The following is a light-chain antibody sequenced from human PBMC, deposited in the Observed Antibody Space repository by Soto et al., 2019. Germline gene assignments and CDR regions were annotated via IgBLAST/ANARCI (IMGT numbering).Light chain of an antibody. CDR3: SSYTSSSHVV. V-gene: IGLV2-14*01. CDR2: EVS. Sequence: QSALTQPASGSGSPGQSITISCTGTSSDVGGYNYVSWYQQHPGKAPKLMIYEVSNRPSGVSNRFSGSKSGNTASLTISGLQAEDEADYYCSSYTSSSHVVFGGGTKLTVL. J-gene: IGLJ2*01. CDR1: SSDVGGYNY.